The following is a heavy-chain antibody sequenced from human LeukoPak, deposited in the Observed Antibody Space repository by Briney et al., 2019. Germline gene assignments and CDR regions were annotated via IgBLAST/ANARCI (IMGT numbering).Heavy chain of an antibody. J-gene: IGHJ3*02. CDR1: GFTFSSYA. V-gene: IGHV3-23*01. CDR2: ISGSGGST. CDR3: AKDQLPYYYDSSGYLAFDI. D-gene: IGHD3-22*01. Sequence: GGSLRLSCAASGFTFSSYAMSWVRQAPGKGLEWVSAISGSGGSTYYADSVKGRFTISRDNSKNTLYLQMNSLRAEDTAVYYCAKDQLPYYYDSSGYLAFDIWGQRTMVTVSS.